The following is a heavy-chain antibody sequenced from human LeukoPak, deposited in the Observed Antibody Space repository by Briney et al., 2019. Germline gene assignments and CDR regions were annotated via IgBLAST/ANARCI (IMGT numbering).Heavy chain of an antibody. V-gene: IGHV3-9*01. CDR2: ISWNSGSI. J-gene: IGHJ5*02. CDR1: GFTFDDYA. Sequence: GGSPRLSCAASGFTFDDYAMHWVRQAPGKGLEWVSGISWNSGSIGYADSVKGRFTISRDNSKNTLYLQMNSLRAEDTAVYFCAKGDKMLTWRRTYNRFDPWGQGTLVTVSS. D-gene: IGHD3-16*01. CDR3: AKGDKMLTWRRTYNRFDP.